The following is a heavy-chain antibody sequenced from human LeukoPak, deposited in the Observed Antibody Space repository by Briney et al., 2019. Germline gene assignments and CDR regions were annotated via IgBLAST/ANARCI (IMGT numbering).Heavy chain of an antibody. V-gene: IGHV4-4*07. CDR2: IFHSGSA. D-gene: IGHD3-3*02. Sequence: SETLSLTCNVLGGSIGSYYWSWIRQPAGKGLEWIGRIFHSGSAYYNPSLKSRVIISVDTSKNQFSLNLSSVTAADTAVYFCARGLARFYGAASDFWGQGTLVTVSS. CDR3: ARGLARFYGAASDF. J-gene: IGHJ4*02. CDR1: GGSIGSYY.